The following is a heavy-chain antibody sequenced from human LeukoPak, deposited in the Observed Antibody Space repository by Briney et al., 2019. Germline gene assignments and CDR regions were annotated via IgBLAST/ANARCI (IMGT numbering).Heavy chain of an antibody. CDR1: GFTFSSYS. Sequence: PGGSLRLSCAASGFTFSSYSMSWVRQAPGKGREWVSSISSSSSYIYYADSRKGRFTISRDNDKNSLYLQMNSMRAEDTAVYYCARDYYDSSNMGPDYWGQGTLVTVSS. CDR2: ISSSSSYI. V-gene: IGHV3-21*01. D-gene: IGHD3-22*01. CDR3: ARDYYDSSNMGPDY. J-gene: IGHJ4*02.